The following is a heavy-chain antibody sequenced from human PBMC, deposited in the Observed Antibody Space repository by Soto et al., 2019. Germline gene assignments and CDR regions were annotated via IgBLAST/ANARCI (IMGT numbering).Heavy chain of an antibody. Sequence: SETLSLTCTVSGGSISSYYWSWIRQPPGKGLEWIGYIYYSGSTNYNPSLKSRVTISVDTSKNQFSLKLSSVTAADTAVYYCARVGGSGWFDAFDIWGQGTMVTVSS. V-gene: IGHV4-59*01. CDR1: GGSISSYY. CDR2: IYYSGST. CDR3: ARVGGSGWFDAFDI. J-gene: IGHJ3*02. D-gene: IGHD6-19*01.